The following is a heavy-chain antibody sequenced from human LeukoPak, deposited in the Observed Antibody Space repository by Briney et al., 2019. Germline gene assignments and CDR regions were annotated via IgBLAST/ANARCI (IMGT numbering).Heavy chain of an antibody. V-gene: IGHV3-48*01. CDR3: ASGWEMTTVIKAFDI. CDR2: ISSSSSTM. D-gene: IGHD4-23*01. CDR1: GFTFSSYN. Sequence: TGGSLRLSCAVSGFTFSSYNMNWVRQAPGRGLEWVSYISSSSSTMYYADSVKGRFTISRDNAKNSLYLQMNSLRAEDTAVYYCASGWEMTTVIKAFDIWGQGTVVTVSS. J-gene: IGHJ3*02.